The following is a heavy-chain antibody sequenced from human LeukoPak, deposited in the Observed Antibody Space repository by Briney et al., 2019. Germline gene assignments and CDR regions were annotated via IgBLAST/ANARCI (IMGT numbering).Heavy chain of an antibody. Sequence: SETLSLTCTVSGGSITSDYWSWTRQPAGKGLEWMGRIFTSGSTSYNPSLKSRVTMSLDTSKNQFYLKLSSVTAADTAVYFCSRGGANDLWGQGTLVTVSS. J-gene: IGHJ5*02. V-gene: IGHV4-4*07. CDR3: SRGGANDL. CDR1: GGSITSDY. CDR2: IFTSGST. D-gene: IGHD3-16*01.